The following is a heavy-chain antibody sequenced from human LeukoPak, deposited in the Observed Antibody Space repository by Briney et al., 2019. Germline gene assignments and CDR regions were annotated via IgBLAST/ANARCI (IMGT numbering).Heavy chain of an antibody. CDR2: IYYSGST. CDR3: ARGSGSYGSNMDV. D-gene: IGHD3-10*01. Sequence: SETLSLTCTVSGGSISSGSYYWSRIRQPPGKGLEWIGSIYYSGSTYYNPSLKSRVTISVDTSKNQFSLKLNSVTVADTAIYYCARGSGSYGSNMDVWGKGTTVTISS. J-gene: IGHJ6*03. CDR1: GGSISSGSYY. V-gene: IGHV4-39*07.